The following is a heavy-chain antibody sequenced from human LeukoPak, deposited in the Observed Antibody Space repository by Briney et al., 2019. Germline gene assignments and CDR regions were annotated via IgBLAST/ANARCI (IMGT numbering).Heavy chain of an antibody. CDR2: IWRGESAV. D-gene: IGHD6-19*01. CDR3: AKDHARGWSGYLDY. V-gene: IGHV3-33*06. CDR1: GFSFSPYG. J-gene: IGHJ4*02. Sequence: PGRSLRLFCAASGFSFSPYGMLGLRRARGKAVEGVADIWRGESAVFCGRCVQGRFRISRDDSRNTVSLQMNSLRADDTALYYCAKDHARGWSGYLDYWGQGTLATVSS.